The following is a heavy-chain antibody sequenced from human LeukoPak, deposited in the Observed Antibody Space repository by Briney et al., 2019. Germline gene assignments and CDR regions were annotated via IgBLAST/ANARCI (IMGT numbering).Heavy chain of an antibody. V-gene: IGHV3-13*01. CDR2: IGTIGDT. Sequence: GGSLRLSCAASGFTFSSYDMHWVRQDTGKGLEWVSAIGTIGDTYYTGSVKGRFTISRENAKNSLYLQMNSLRAGDTAAYYCARKGDGAFDIWGQGTMVTVAS. CDR1: GFTFSSYD. J-gene: IGHJ3*02. D-gene: IGHD3-16*01. CDR3: ARKGDGAFDI.